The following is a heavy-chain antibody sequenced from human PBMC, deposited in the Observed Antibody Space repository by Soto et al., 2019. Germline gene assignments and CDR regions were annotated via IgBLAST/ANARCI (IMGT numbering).Heavy chain of an antibody. Sequence: PGGSLRLSCAASGFTFSSYGMHWVRQAPGKGLEWVAVISYDGSNKYYADSVKGRFSISRDNSKNTLYLQMNSLRAEDTAVYYCAKTYSYGYYYYYGMDVWGQRTTVTVSS. D-gene: IGHD5-18*01. J-gene: IGHJ6*02. CDR1: GFTFSSYG. V-gene: IGHV3-30*18. CDR3: AKTYSYGYYYYYGMDV. CDR2: ISYDGSNK.